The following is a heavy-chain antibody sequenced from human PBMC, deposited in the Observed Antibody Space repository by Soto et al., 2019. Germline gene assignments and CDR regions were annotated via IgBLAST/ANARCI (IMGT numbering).Heavy chain of an antibody. CDR2: INSDGSTT. J-gene: IGHJ5*02. Sequence: EVQLVESGGGLVQPGGSLRLSCAASGFTFSTYWMHWVRQVPGKGLVWVSRINSDGSTTSYADSVKGRFTISRDNAKNTLYLQMNSLRAEDTAVYYCARDHYYGMGNWFDPWGEGTLVTVSS. D-gene: IGHD3-10*01. CDR1: GFTFSTYW. V-gene: IGHV3-74*01. CDR3: ARDHYYGMGNWFDP.